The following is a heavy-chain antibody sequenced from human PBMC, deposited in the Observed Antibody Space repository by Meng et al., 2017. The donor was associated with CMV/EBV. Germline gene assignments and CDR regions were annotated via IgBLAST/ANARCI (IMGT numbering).Heavy chain of an antibody. CDR2: INPSGGST. V-gene: IGHV1-46*01. Sequence: SGFTFSSFGLHRVPQAPGQGLEWMGIINPSGGSTSYAQKFQGRVTMTRDTFTSTVYMGLSSLRSEDTAVYYCARGTGVVPVYGMDVWGQGTTVTVSS. CDR3: ARGTGVVPVYGMDV. D-gene: IGHD2-2*01. J-gene: IGHJ6*02. CDR1: GFTFSSFG.